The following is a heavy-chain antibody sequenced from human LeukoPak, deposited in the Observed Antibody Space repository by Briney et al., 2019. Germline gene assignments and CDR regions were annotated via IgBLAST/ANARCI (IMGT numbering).Heavy chain of an antibody. CDR3: ARNFWGSASYFDY. CDR1: GGTFSSYA. J-gene: IGHJ4*02. Sequence: GASVKVSCKASGGTFSSYAISWVRQAPGQGLEWMGGIIPIFGTANYAQKYQGRVTITADESTSTAYMELSSLRSEDTAVYYCARNFWGSASYFDYWGQGTLVTVSS. CDR2: IIPIFGTA. D-gene: IGHD7-27*01. V-gene: IGHV1-69*13.